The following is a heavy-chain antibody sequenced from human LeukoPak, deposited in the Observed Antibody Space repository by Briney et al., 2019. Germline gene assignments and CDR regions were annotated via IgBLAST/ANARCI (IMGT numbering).Heavy chain of an antibody. Sequence: GGSLRLSCAASGFTFSSYSMNWVRQAPGKGLEWVSSISSSSYIYYADSVKGRFTISRDNAKNSLYLQMNSLRAEDTAVYYCARLLGGGDAFDIWGQGTMVTVSS. CDR3: ARLLGGGDAFDI. J-gene: IGHJ3*02. CDR1: GFTFSSYS. D-gene: IGHD7-27*01. V-gene: IGHV3-21*01. CDR2: ISSSSYI.